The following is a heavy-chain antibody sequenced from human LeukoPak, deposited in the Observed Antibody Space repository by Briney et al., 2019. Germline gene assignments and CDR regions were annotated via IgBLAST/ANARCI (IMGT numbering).Heavy chain of an antibody. V-gene: IGHV3-23*01. Sequence: PGGPLRLSCAASGFTFSSYAMSWVRQAPGKGLEWVSGISDSGDIIYYADSVKGRFTISRDNSKNTLYVQMNSLRVEDTAVYYCAKDRRGGSYYAATLDIWGQGTMVTVSS. CDR3: AKDRRGGSYYAATLDI. D-gene: IGHD1-26*01. CDR2: ISDSGDII. CDR1: GFTFSSYA. J-gene: IGHJ3*02.